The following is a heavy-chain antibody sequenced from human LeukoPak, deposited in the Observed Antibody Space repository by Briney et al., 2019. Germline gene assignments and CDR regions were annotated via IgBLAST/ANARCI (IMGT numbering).Heavy chain of an antibody. CDR3: ARGRLGELLNWFDP. D-gene: IGHD3-10*01. CDR1: GGSISSSNW. J-gene: IGHJ5*02. V-gene: IGHV4-4*02. Sequence: SETLSLTCAVSGGSISSSNWWSWVRQPPGKGLEWIGEIYHSGSTNYNPSLKSRVTISVDKSKNQFSLKLSSVTAADTAVYYCARGRLGELLNWFDPWGQGTLVTVSS. CDR2: IYHSGST.